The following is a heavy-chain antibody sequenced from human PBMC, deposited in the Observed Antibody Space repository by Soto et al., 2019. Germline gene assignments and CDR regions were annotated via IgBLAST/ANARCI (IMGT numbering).Heavy chain of an antibody. Sequence: PSETLSLTCTVSGGSISSYYWSWIRQPPGKGLEWIGYIYYSGSTNYNPSLKSRVTISVDTSKNQFSLKLSSVTAADTAVYYCARGPPHSHWGQGTLVTVSS. J-gene: IGHJ4*02. CDR1: GGSISSYY. CDR3: ARGPPHSH. V-gene: IGHV4-59*01. D-gene: IGHD2-21*01. CDR2: IYYSGST.